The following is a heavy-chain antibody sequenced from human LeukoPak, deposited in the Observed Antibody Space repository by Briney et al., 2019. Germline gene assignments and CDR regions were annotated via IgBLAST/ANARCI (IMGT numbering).Heavy chain of an antibody. J-gene: IGHJ3*02. V-gene: IGHV3-23*01. CDR1: GFTFSIHA. D-gene: IGHD3-22*01. CDR3: AKVLTQPTYYYDSSGYYYSVGAFDI. CDR2: ISGSGGST. Sequence: GGSLRLSCAASGFTFSIHAIHWVRQAPGKGLEWVSAISGSGGSTYYADSVKGRFTISRDNSKNTLYLQMNSLRAEDTAVYYCAKVLTQPTYYYDSSGYYYSVGAFDIWGQGTMVTVSS.